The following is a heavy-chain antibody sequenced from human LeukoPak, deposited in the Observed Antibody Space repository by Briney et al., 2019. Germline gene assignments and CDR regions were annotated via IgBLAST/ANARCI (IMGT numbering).Heavy chain of an antibody. Sequence: SETLSLTCAVYGGSFSGYYWSWIRQPPGKGLERIGEIDHSGSTNYYPSLKSRVTISVDTSKNQFSLKLSSVTAADTAVYYCARRGVRGVISLWGQGTLVTVSS. V-gene: IGHV4-34*01. D-gene: IGHD3-10*01. CDR2: IDHSGST. CDR1: GGSFSGYY. J-gene: IGHJ4*02. CDR3: ARRGVRGVISL.